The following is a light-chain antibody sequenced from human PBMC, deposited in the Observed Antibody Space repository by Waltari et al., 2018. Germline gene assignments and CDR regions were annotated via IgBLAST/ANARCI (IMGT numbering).Light chain of an antibody. CDR1: HSVRNN. CDR2: DVS. V-gene: IGKV3D-15*01. Sequence: EIVVTQSQAALSLSAGDRVTISCRASHSVRNNFAWYQQKPCQAPRLLIFDVSTSATGIPARCSGSVSGTEFTLTINTLQSEDLGIYYCQQYDNLITFGQGTRLEIK. CDR3: QQYDNLIT. J-gene: IGKJ5*01.